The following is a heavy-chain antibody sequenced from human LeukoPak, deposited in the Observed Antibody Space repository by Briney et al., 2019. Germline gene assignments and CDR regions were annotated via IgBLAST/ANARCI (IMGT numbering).Heavy chain of an antibody. D-gene: IGHD3-22*01. Sequence: PGGSLRLSCAASGFTVISNYMTWVRQAPGKGLEWVAVISYDGSNKYYADSVKGRFTISRDNSKNTLYLQMNSLRAEDTAVYYCAIIYDSSGYYAFDIWGQGTMVTVSS. CDR2: ISYDGSNK. J-gene: IGHJ3*02. V-gene: IGHV3-30*03. CDR3: AIIYDSSGYYAFDI. CDR1: GFTVISNY.